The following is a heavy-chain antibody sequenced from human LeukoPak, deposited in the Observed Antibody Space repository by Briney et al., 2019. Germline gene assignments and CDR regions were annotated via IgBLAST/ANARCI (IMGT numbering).Heavy chain of an antibody. D-gene: IGHD5-12*01. V-gene: IGHV3-30*18. J-gene: IGHJ4*02. CDR3: AKEMKPWMHFDY. CDR1: GFTFSRSA. Sequence: GGSLRLSCAASGFTFSRSAVHWVRQAPGKGLEWVAVISHDGSNTDYADSVKGRFTISRDNSKNTLYLQMNSLRAEDTAVYYCAKEMKPWMHFDYWGQGTLVTVSS. CDR2: ISHDGSNT.